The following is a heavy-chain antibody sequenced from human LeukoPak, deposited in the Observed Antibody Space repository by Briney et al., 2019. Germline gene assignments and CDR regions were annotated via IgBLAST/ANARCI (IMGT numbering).Heavy chain of an antibody. Sequence: SQTLSLTCAISGDSVSSNSAAWNWIRQSPSRGLEWLGRTYYRSKWYYDYAVAVKSRISINPDTSKNQYSLQLSSVTPEDTAVYYCARDPVGGSTIFDYWGQGTLVTVSS. J-gene: IGHJ4*02. D-gene: IGHD1-26*01. V-gene: IGHV6-1*01. CDR3: ARDPVGGSTIFDY. CDR1: GDSVSSNSAA. CDR2: TYYRSKWYY.